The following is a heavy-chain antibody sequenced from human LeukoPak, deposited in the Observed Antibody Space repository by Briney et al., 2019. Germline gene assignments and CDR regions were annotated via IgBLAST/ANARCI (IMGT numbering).Heavy chain of an antibody. V-gene: IGHV3-33*01. CDR3: ARETVDTAMVRDY. D-gene: IGHD5-18*01. CDR1: GFTFSGYG. CDR2: IWYDGSNK. J-gene: IGHJ4*02. Sequence: GGSLRLSCAASGFTFSGYGMHWVREAPGKGLEGVAVIWYDGSNKYYADSVKSRFTISRDNSKNTLYLQMNSLRAEDTAVYYCARETVDTAMVRDYWGQGTLVTVSS.